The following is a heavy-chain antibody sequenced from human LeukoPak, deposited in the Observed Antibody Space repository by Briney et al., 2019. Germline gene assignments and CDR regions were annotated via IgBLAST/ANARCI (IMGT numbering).Heavy chain of an antibody. D-gene: IGHD5-12*01. J-gene: IGHJ4*02. V-gene: IGHV4-39*01. Sequence: SETLSLTCAVSGGSISSSSYYWGWIRQPPGKGLEWIGSIYYSGSTYYNPSLKSRVTISVDTSKNQFSLKLSSVTAADTAVYYCARLVRGYSGYDWGKGIYYFDYWGQGTLVTVSS. CDR1: GGSISSSSYY. CDR2: IYYSGST. CDR3: ARLVRGYSGYDWGKGIYYFDY.